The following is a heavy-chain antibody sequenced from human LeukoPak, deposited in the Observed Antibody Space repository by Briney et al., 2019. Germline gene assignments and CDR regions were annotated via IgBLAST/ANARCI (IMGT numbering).Heavy chain of an antibody. CDR2: ISGSGGST. D-gene: IGHD3-16*02. CDR1: GSTFSSYA. V-gene: IGHV3-23*01. CDR3: AKSTSMITFGGGIVDY. Sequence: GGSLRLSCAASGSTFSSYAMSWVRQAPGKGLEWVSAISGSGGSTYYADSVKGRFTISRDNSKNTLYLQMNSLRAEDTAVYCCAKSTSMITFGGGIVDYWGQGTLVTVSS. J-gene: IGHJ4*02.